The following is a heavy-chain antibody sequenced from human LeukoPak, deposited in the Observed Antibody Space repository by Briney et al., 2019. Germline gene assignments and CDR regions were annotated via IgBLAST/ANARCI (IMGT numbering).Heavy chain of an antibody. V-gene: IGHV3-30-3*01. J-gene: IGHJ4*02. CDR2: ISYDGSNK. Sequence: GGSLRLSCAASGFTFSSYAMHWVRQAPGKGLEWVAVISYDGSNKYYADSVKGRFTIPRDNSKNTLYLQMNSLRAEDTAVYYCARDVGYCSSTSCYPHYFDYWGQGTLVTVSS. D-gene: IGHD2-2*01. CDR3: ARDVGYCSSTSCYPHYFDY. CDR1: GFTFSSYA.